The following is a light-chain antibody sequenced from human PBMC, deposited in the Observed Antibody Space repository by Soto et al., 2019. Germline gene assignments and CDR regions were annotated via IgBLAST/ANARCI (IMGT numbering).Light chain of an antibody. J-gene: IGKJ1*01. CDR2: GAS. CDR3: QQYNNWLWT. V-gene: IGKV3-15*01. CDR1: QSVNSN. Sequence: EIVMTQSPATLSVSPGERATLSCRASQSVNSNLVWYQQKPGQAPRLLIYGASTRATGIPARFSGSGSVTEFTLTISSLQSEDFAVYYCQQYNNWLWTFGQGTKVELK.